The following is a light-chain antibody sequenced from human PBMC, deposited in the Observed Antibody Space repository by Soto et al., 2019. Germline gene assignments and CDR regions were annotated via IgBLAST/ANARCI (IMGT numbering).Light chain of an antibody. V-gene: IGLV2-14*01. CDR3: SSYTSSSTLYV. CDR1: SSDVGGHNY. J-gene: IGLJ1*01. CDR2: EVT. Sequence: QSVLTQPASVSGSPGQSITISCTGSSSDVGGHNYVSWYQQHPGKAPKLMIYEVTKRPSGVSNRFSGSKSGNTASLTISGLXAEDEADYYCSSYTSSSTLYVFGTGTKVTVL.